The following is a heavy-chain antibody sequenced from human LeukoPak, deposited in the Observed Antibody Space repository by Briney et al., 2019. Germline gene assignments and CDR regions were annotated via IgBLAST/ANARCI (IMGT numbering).Heavy chain of an antibody. V-gene: IGHV1-8*01. D-gene: IGHD1-7*01. CDR3: ARFRGGKRRRNYVFDP. J-gene: IGHJ5*02. CDR1: GYTFTSYD. Sequence: ASVKVSCKASGYTFTSYDINWVRQASGQGLEWMGWMNPNSGNTGYAQKFQGRVTMTRNTSISTAYMELSSLRSEDTAVYYCARFRGGKRRRNYVFDPWGQGTLVTVSS. CDR2: MNPNSGNT.